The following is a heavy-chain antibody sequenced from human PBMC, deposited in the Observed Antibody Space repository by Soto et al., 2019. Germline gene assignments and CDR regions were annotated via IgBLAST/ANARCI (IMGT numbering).Heavy chain of an antibody. Sequence: KPSETLSLTCTVCGGSVSNTDSYWSWIRQSPGKGLEWVGHIYYIGTTYYNPSLKGRLTISVDTSKNQFSLTLTSVTAADTAVYLCARGRVSGNPNPPHDYLGRRTLLAVCS. CDR1: GGSVSNTDSY. CDR3: ARGRVSGNPNPPHDY. J-gene: IGHJ4*02. CDR2: IYYIGTT. V-gene: IGHV4-30-4*01. D-gene: IGHD3-10*01.